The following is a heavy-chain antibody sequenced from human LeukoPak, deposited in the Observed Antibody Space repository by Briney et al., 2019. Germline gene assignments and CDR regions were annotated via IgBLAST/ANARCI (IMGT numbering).Heavy chain of an antibody. CDR3: ARSRDDYGDYEGYYFDY. V-gene: IGHV3-33*08. J-gene: IGHJ4*02. Sequence: PGGSLRLSCAASEFTFSSYWMSWVRQAPGKGLEWVAVIWYDGSNKYYADSVKGRFTISRDNSKNTLYLQMNSLRAEDTAVYYCARSRDDYGDYEGYYFDYWGQGTLVTVSS. CDR2: IWYDGSNK. CDR1: EFTFSSYW. D-gene: IGHD4-17*01.